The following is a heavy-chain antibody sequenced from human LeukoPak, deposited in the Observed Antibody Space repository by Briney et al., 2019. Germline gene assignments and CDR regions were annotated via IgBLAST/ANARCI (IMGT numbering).Heavy chain of an antibody. J-gene: IGHJ4*02. CDR2: ISSSSSYI. CDR1: GFTFSTYS. V-gene: IGHV3-21*01. CDR3: ARAHSVDY. D-gene: IGHD2-21*01. Sequence: GGSLRLSWAASGFTFSTYSMNWVRQEPGKGLGCVSSISSSSSYIYYADSVKGRFTISRDNAKNSLYLQMNSLRAEDTAVYYCARAHSVDYWGQGTLVTVSS.